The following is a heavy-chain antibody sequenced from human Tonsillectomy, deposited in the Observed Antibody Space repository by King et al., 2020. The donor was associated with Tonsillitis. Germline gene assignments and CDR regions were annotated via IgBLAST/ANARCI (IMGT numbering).Heavy chain of an antibody. CDR3: AAIINYYFYGMDV. J-gene: IGHJ6*02. D-gene: IGHD3-10*01. CDR2: IYSGGST. V-gene: IGHV3-53*01. CDR1: GFTVSSNY. Sequence: QLVQSGGGLIQPGGSLRLSCAASGFTVSSNYMSWVRQAPGKGLEWGSVIYSGGSTYYADSVKGRFTISRDNSKNTLYLQMNSLGAEDTAVYYCAAIINYYFYGMDVWGQGTTVTVSS.